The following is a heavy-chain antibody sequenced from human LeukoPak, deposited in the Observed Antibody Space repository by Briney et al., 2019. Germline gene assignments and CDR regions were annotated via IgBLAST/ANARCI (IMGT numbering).Heavy chain of an antibody. CDR3: AKLKDRRDTAMVPFDY. J-gene: IGHJ4*02. CDR1: GFTFSSYA. Sequence: GGSLRLSCAASGFTFSSYAMSWVRQAPGKGLEWVSAISGSGGSTYYADSVKGRFTISRDNSKNTLYLQMNSLRAEDTAVYYCAKLKDRRDTAMVPFDYWGQGTLVTVSS. CDR2: ISGSGGST. D-gene: IGHD5-18*01. V-gene: IGHV3-23*01.